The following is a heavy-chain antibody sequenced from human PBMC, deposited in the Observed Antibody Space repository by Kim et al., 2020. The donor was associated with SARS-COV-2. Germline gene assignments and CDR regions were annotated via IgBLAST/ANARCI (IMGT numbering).Heavy chain of an antibody. CDR1: GFTFSSYG. D-gene: IGHD2-2*01. V-gene: IGHV3-33*01. CDR3: ARVHPRGRPLRDASYYYGMDV. CDR2: IWYDGSNK. J-gene: IGHJ6*02. Sequence: GGSLRLSCAASGFTFSSYGMHWVRQAPGKGLEWVAVIWYDGSNKYYADSVKGRFTISRDNSKNTLYLQMNSLRAEDTAVYYCARVHPRGRPLRDASYYYGMDVWGQGTTVTVSS.